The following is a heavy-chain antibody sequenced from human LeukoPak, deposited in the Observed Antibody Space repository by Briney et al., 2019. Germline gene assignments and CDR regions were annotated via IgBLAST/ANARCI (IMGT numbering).Heavy chain of an antibody. D-gene: IGHD3-10*01. Sequence: PGGSLRLSCAASGFTFSNAWMSWVRQAPGKGLEWVGRIKSKTDGGTTDYAAPVKGRFTISRDDSKNTLYLQMNSLRAEDTAVYYCAKVDDVGSMVRGVIISENIDYWGQGTLVTVSS. V-gene: IGHV3-15*01. CDR1: GFTFSNAW. CDR3: AKVDDVGSMVRGVIISENIDY. J-gene: IGHJ4*02. CDR2: IKSKTDGGTT.